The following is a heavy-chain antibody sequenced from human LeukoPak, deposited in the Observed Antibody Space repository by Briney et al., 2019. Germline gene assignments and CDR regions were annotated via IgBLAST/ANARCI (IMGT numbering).Heavy chain of an antibody. CDR2: INQDGGQK. V-gene: IGHV3-7*01. CDR3: ATNTRAYAVLLAY. D-gene: IGHD4-17*01. CDR1: GFTFSSSW. Sequence: GGSLRLSCAASGFTFSSSWMIWARQAPGKGLEWVANINQDGGQKYYLDSVKGRFTISRDNADNPLYLQMDGLRAEDTAAYYCATNTRAYAVLLAYWGQGTLVTVSS. J-gene: IGHJ4*02.